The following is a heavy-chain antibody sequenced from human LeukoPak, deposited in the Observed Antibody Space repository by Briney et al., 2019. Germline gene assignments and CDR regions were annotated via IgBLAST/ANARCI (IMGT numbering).Heavy chain of an antibody. CDR2: IYSGGST. Sequence: GGSLRLSCAASGFTVSSNYMNWVRQAPGKGLEWVSVIYSGGSTYYADSVKGRFTISRDNSKNSLYLQMNSLRTEDTALYYCAKDDPYIAVAGLDYWGQGTLVTVSS. CDR3: AKDDPYIAVAGLDY. D-gene: IGHD6-19*01. J-gene: IGHJ4*02. CDR1: GFTVSSNY. V-gene: IGHV3-53*05.